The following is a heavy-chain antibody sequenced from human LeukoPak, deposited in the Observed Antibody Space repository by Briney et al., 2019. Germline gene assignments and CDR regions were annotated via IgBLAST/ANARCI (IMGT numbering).Heavy chain of an antibody. CDR1: GFTFSSYA. D-gene: IGHD1-26*01. J-gene: IGHJ4*02. CDR2: ISYDGSNK. Sequence: PGRSLRLSCAASGFTFSSYAMHWVRQAPGKGLEWVAVISYDGSNKYYADSVKGRFTISRDNSKNTLYLQMNSLRAEDTAMYYCARQMQSHGNFDSWGQGTLVTVSS. V-gene: IGHV3-30*14. CDR3: ARQMQSHGNFDS.